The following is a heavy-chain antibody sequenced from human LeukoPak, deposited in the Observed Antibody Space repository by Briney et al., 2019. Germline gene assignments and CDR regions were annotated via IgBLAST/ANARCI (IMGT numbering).Heavy chain of an antibody. Sequence: PSETLSLTCAVSGGSFTGHYWSWIRQPPGKALEWIGYVYSSGTTTYNPSLESRVTISLDTSGKQVSLILTSVTAADTAVYYCARVRDGDHDYWGQGTLVTVSS. CDR2: VYSSGTT. CDR1: GGSFTGHY. CDR3: ARVRDGDHDY. J-gene: IGHJ4*02. V-gene: IGHV4-59*11. D-gene: IGHD4-17*01.